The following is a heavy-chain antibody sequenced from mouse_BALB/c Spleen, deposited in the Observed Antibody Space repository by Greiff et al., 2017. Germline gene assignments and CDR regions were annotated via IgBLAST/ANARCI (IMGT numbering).Heavy chain of an antibody. Sequence: QVQLKQPGAELVKPGAPVKLSCKASGYTFTSYWMNWVKQRPGRGLEWIGRIDPSDSETHYNQKFKDKATLTVDKSSSTAYIQLSSLTSEDSAVYYCAATVVATYFDYWGQGTTLTVSS. D-gene: IGHD1-1*01. CDR3: AATVVATYFDY. V-gene: IGHV1-69*02. CDR1: GYTFTSYW. J-gene: IGHJ2*01. CDR2: IDPSDSET.